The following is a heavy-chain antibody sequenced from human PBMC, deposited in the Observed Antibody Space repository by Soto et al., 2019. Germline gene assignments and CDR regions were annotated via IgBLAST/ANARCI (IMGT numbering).Heavy chain of an antibody. D-gene: IGHD2-21*01. J-gene: IGHJ6*03. V-gene: IGHV4-34*01. CDR1: GGSFSGYQ. CDR2: INDSGNI. Sequence: SETLSLTCAVYGGSFSGYQWTWIRQIPGKGLEWIGEINDSGNINYNPSLKSRVTMSVDTSKNQFSLTLNSVTAADTATYYCARGGISHWAYFYYMDVWDRGTTVTVSS. CDR3: ARGGISHWAYFYYMDV.